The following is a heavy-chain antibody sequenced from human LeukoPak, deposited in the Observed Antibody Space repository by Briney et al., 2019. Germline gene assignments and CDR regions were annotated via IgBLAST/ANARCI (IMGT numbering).Heavy chain of an antibody. V-gene: IGHV3-23*01. CDR2: ISGSGGST. D-gene: IGHD1-26*01. Sequence: HPGGSLRLSCAASGFTFSNYAMNWVRQAPGRGLEWVSAISGSGGSTYYADFVKGRFTISRDNSKNTQYLQMNSLRDEETAVYCCAKDLAGSGSYSFDYWGQGTLVTVSS. CDR1: GFTFSNYA. J-gene: IGHJ4*02. CDR3: AKDLAGSGSYSFDY.